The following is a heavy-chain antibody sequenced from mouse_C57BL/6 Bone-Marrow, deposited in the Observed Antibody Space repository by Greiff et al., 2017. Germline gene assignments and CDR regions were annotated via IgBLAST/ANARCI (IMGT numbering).Heavy chain of an antibody. CDR2: MCPRDGST. Sequence: QVQLQQSGPELVKPGASVKLSCKASGYTFTSYDINWVKQRPGHGLVWIGWMCPRDGSTMYNEKFKGKATLTVDTSSSTAYMELHSLTSEDSAVYYCARDYGSSYWYFDVWGTGTTVTVSS. CDR3: ARDYGSSYWYFDV. J-gene: IGHJ1*03. CDR1: GYTFTSYD. D-gene: IGHD1-1*01. V-gene: IGHV1-85*01.